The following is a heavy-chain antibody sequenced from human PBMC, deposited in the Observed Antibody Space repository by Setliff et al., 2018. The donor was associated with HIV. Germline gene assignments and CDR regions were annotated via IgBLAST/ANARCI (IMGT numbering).Heavy chain of an antibody. CDR1: DSGTYY. CDR2: VSSRGDT. J-gene: IGHJ4*02. V-gene: IGHV4-4*07. D-gene: IGHD3-10*01. CDR3: ARDTTFGYGSGSVDY. Sequence: SETLSLTCTVSDSGTYYWSWIRQPAGKGLEWIGRVSSRGDTNYNPSLKSRVTMSVDTSKNQFSLKLTSVTASDTAVYYCARDTTFGYGSGSVDYWGQGTLVTVSS.